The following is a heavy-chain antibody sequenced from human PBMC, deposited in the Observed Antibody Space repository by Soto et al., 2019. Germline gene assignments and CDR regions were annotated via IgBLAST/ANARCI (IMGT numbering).Heavy chain of an antibody. V-gene: IGHV4-59*08. Sequence: QVQLQESGPGLVKPSETLSLTCTVSGGSISGYYWTWIRQPPGKGLEWIGYIYYSGSTSYNPSLKSRVTISVDTSKNQFSLKLSSVTAADTALYYCGRHGYCSGGSCYLDLWGQGTLVTVSS. D-gene: IGHD2-15*01. CDR2: IYYSGST. J-gene: IGHJ4*02. CDR1: GGSISGYY. CDR3: GRHGYCSGGSCYLDL.